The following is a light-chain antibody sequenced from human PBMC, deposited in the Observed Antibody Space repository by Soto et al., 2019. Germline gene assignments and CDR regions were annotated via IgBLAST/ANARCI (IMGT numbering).Light chain of an antibody. J-gene: IGKJ1*01. CDR1: QSVSSSY. CDR3: QQYGSSPRT. Sequence: EIVLTQSPCTLPLSPGERGTLSCRASQSVSSSYLAWYQQKPGQAPRLLMYGTSTRATGTPDRFSGSGSGTDFTLTISSLEPEDVAVYYCQQYGSSPRTFGQGTKVEVK. V-gene: IGKV3-20*01. CDR2: GTS.